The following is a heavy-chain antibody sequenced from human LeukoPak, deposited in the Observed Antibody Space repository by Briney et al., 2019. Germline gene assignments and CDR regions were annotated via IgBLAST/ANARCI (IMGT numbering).Heavy chain of an antibody. J-gene: IGHJ3*02. CDR1: GGSISSSSYY. D-gene: IGHD6-13*01. CDR3: ARPGIAAAGTDAFDI. Sequence: SETLSLTCTVSGGSISSSSYYWGWIRQPPGKGLEWIGSIYYSGSTYYNPSLKSRVTISVDTSKNQFSLKPSSVTAADTAVYYCARPGIAAAGTDAFDIWGQGTMVTVSS. CDR2: IYYSGST. V-gene: IGHV4-39*01.